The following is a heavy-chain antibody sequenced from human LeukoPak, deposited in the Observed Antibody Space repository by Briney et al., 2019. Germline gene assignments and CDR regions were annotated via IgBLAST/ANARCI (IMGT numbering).Heavy chain of an antibody. CDR2: IWYDGSNK. V-gene: IGHV3-33*08. CDR1: GFTFSSYA. Sequence: PGGSLRLSCAASGFTFSSYAMSWVRQAPGRGLEWVAVIWYDGSNKYYADSVKGRFTISRDNSKNTLYLQMNSLRAEDTAVYYCARGFRLGFATAAAGPGYWGQGTLVTVSS. CDR3: ARGFRLGFATAAAGPGY. D-gene: IGHD6-13*01. J-gene: IGHJ4*02.